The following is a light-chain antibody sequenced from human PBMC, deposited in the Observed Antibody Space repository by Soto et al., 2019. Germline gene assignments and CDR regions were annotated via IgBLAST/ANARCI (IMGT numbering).Light chain of an antibody. Sequence: QPVLTQPSSLSASPGASASLTCTLRSGINVGPYRIYWYQQKPGSPPQYLLRYKSDSDKHQGSGVPSRFSGSKDASANAGILLISGLQSEDEADYYCMIWHSSAVVFGGGTKVTVL. CDR1: SGINVGPYR. J-gene: IGLJ2*01. CDR2: YKSDSDK. V-gene: IGLV5-45*02. CDR3: MIWHSSAVV.